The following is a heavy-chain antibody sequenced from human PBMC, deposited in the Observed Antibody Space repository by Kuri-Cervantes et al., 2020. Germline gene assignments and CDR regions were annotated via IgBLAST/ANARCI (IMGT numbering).Heavy chain of an antibody. D-gene: IGHD7-27*01. V-gene: IGHV1-8*03. J-gene: IGHJ6*03. Sequence: ASVKVSCKASGYTFTSYDINWVRQATGQGLEWMGWMNPNSGNTGYAQKFQGRVTITTDESTSTAYMELSSLRSEDTAVYYCASKLGLGYYYYMDVWGKGTTVTVSS. CDR2: MNPNSGNT. CDR1: GYTFTSYD. CDR3: ASKLGLGYYYYMDV.